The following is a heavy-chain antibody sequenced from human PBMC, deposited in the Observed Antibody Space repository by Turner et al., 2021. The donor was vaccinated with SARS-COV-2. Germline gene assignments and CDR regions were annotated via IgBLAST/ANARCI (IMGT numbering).Heavy chain of an antibody. Sequence: HVHLVESGGGVVQPGRSLRLSCSASGFTFSSYGMHWVRQAPGKGLEWVSIISYDGNNQDYADSVKGRITISRDNSKNTLYLQMNSLRAEDTAVYYCAKDRSFRGGTYLFDYWGQGTLVTVSS. CDR2: ISYDGNNQ. CDR1: GFTFSSYG. D-gene: IGHD1-26*01. V-gene: IGHV3-30*18. CDR3: AKDRSFRGGTYLFDY. J-gene: IGHJ4*02.